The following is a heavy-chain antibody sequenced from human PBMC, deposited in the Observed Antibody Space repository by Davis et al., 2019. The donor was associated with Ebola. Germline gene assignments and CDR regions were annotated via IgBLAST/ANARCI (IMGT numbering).Heavy chain of an antibody. CDR3: ARESHSGWYDY. CDR2: IYYSGST. CDR1: GGSISSYY. Sequence: SETLSLTCTVSGGSISSYYWSWIRQPPGKGLEWIGYIYYSGSTNYNPSLKSRVTISVDTSKNQFSLKLSSVTAADTAVYYCARESHSGWYDYWDQGTLVTVSS. J-gene: IGHJ4*02. D-gene: IGHD6-19*01. V-gene: IGHV4-59*01.